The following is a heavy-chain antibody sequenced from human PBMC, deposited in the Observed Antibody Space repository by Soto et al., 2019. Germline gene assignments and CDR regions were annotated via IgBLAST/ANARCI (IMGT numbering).Heavy chain of an antibody. D-gene: IGHD6-19*01. Sequence: QVQLVQSGAEVKKPGSSVKVSCKASGGTFSSYAISWVRQAPGQGLEWMGGIIPIFGTANYAQKFQGRVTITADESTSTAYRELSSLRSEDTAVDYCARGGRAVAGTGASYYYGMDVWGQGTTVTGSS. CDR3: ARGGRAVAGTGASYYYGMDV. CDR1: GGTFSSYA. CDR2: IIPIFGTA. V-gene: IGHV1-69*01. J-gene: IGHJ6*02.